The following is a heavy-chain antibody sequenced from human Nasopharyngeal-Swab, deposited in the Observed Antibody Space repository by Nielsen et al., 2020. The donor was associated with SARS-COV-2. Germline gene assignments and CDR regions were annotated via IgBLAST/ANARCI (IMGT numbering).Heavy chain of an antibody. D-gene: IGHD4-17*01. V-gene: IGHV4-59*11. Sequence: SETLSLTCNVSGGSISSHDWSWIRQSPGKGLEWIGDIYYSGSNNYNPSLKSRVTISMATSRDQLSLKLSSVTAADTAVYYCARATTGYYGDYGPLYYYYGMDVWGQGTAVTVSS. CDR2: IYYSGSN. CDR3: ARATTGYYGDYGPLYYYYGMDV. J-gene: IGHJ6*02. CDR1: GGSISSHD.